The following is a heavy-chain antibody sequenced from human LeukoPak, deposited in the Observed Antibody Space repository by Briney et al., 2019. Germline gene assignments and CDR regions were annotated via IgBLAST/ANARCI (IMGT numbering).Heavy chain of an antibody. V-gene: IGHV4-59*01. D-gene: IGHD3-10*01. CDR3: ARGGYYGSGNDFRFDP. Sequence: SETLSLTCTASGGSISSYYWSWIRQPPGKGLEWIGYIYYSGTTNYNPSLKSRVTISVDTSKNQFSLKLSSVTAADTAIYYCARGGYYGSGNDFRFDPWGQGTLVTVSS. CDR2: IYYSGTT. J-gene: IGHJ5*02. CDR1: GGSISSYY.